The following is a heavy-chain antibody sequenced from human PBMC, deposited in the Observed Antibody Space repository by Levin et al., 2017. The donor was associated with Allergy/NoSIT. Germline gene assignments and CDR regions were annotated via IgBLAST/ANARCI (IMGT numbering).Heavy chain of an antibody. Sequence: ASVKVSCEGSGYTFTSYWIGWVRQMPGKGLEWMGIIYPSDSDTRYSPSFQGQVTISADKSINTAYLQWSSLKASDTAMYYCARHVRYDSSGYYKFDNWGQGTLVTVSS. D-gene: IGHD3-22*01. CDR3: ARHVRYDSSGYYKFDN. CDR1: GYTFTSYW. CDR2: IYPSDSDT. J-gene: IGHJ4*02. V-gene: IGHV5-51*01.